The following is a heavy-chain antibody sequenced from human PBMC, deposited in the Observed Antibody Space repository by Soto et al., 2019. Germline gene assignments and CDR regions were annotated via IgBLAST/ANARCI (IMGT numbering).Heavy chain of an antibody. CDR2: IYYSGST. Sequence: SETLSLTCTVSGGSISSYYWSWIRQPPGKGLGWIGYIYYSGSTNYNPSLKSRVTISVDTSKNQFSLKLSSVTAADTAVYYCASNPTAYVDSNWFDPGGQGPLVTVS. CDR1: GGSISSYY. CDR3: ASNPTAYVDSNWFDP. V-gene: IGHV4-59*08. D-gene: IGHD4-17*01. J-gene: IGHJ5*02.